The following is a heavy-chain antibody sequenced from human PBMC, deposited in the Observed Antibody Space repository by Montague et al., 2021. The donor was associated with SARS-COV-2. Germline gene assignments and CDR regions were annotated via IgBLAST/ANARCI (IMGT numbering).Heavy chain of an antibody. D-gene: IGHD3-10*01. Sequence: SETLSLTCTVSGYSINSNYYWGWIRQPPGKGLEWIGCSYHSGTTXYHPSLKSRVTISLDTSNNHFSPKVTSVTAADTAVYYCARAPYYGPGKPYQFDYWGRGTLVTVSS. J-gene: IGHJ4*02. CDR2: SYHSGTT. V-gene: IGHV4-38-2*02. CDR1: GYSINSNYY. CDR3: ARAPYYGPGKPYQFDY.